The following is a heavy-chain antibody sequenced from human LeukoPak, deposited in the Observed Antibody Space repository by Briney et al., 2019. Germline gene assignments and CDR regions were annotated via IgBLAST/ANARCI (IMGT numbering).Heavy chain of an antibody. J-gene: IGHJ5*02. V-gene: IGHV4-39*07. Sequence: SETLSLTCTVSGGSISSSSYYWGWIRQPPGKGLEWIGSIYYSGSTYYNPSLKSRVTIPVDTSKNQFSLKLSSVTAADTAVYYCARDLTGRNWFDPWGQGTLVTVSS. CDR1: GGSISSSSYY. CDR2: IYYSGST. CDR3: ARDLTGRNWFDP. D-gene: IGHD1-20*01.